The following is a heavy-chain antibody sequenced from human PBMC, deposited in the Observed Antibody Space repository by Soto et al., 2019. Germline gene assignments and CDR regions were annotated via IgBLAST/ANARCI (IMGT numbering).Heavy chain of an antibody. CDR2: IYYSGST. V-gene: IGHV4-31*03. CDR1: GGSISSGGYY. J-gene: IGHJ5*02. CDR3: AMSLGTYSSSSSNWVGWFDP. Sequence: QVQLQESGPGLVKPSQTLSLTCTVSGGSISSGGYYWSWIRQHPGKGLEWIGYIYYSGSTYYNPSLKRRVTISVDTSKNQFSLKLSSVTAADTAVYYCAMSLGTYSSSSSNWVGWFDPWGQGTLVTVSS. D-gene: IGHD6-6*01.